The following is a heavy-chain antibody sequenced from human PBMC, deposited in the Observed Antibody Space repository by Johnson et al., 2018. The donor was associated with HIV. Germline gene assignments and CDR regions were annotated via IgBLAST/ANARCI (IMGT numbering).Heavy chain of an antibody. CDR1: GFAVSSNY. V-gene: IGHV3-66*02. D-gene: IGHD1-26*01. CDR2: IYSGGTT. J-gene: IGHJ3*02. CDR3: ARWSGGIVGAQDI. Sequence: VQLVESGGGLVQPGGSLRLSCAASGFAVSSNYMSWVRQAPGKGLEWVSVIYSGGTTYNADSVKGRFTISRDNSKNTLYLQMNSLRADDTAVYYCARWSGGIVGAQDIWGQGTMVTVSS.